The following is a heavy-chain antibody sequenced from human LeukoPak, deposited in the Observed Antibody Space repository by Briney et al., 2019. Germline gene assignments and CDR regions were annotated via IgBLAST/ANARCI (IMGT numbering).Heavy chain of an antibody. CDR1: GYSISSCYY. J-gene: IGHJ5*02. CDR3: ASLCSGGSCYLESGWFDP. CDR2: IYHSGST. D-gene: IGHD2-15*01. V-gene: IGHV4-38-2*01. Sequence: PSETLSLTCAVSGYSISSCYYWGWIRQPPGKGLEWIGTIYHSGSTYYNPSLKSRVTISVDTYKNQFSLKLSSVTAADTAVYYCASLCSGGSCYLESGWFDPWGQGTLVTVSS.